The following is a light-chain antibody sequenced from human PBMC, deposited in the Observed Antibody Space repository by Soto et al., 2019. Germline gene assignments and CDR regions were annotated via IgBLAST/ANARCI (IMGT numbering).Light chain of an antibody. CDR2: GAS. CDR1: ESVSTN. J-gene: IGKJ4*01. V-gene: IGKV3-20*01. Sequence: EIEMTQSPATLSLAPGERVTLSCRASESVSTNLAWYQQKAGQAPRLLIYGASTRATGIPDRFSGSGSGTDFTLTISRLEPEDFAVYYCQQYGSSPHTFGGGTKVDIK. CDR3: QQYGSSPHT.